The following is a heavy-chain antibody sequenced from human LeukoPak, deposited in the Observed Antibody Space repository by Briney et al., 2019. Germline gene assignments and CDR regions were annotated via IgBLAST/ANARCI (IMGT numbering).Heavy chain of an antibody. CDR2: ISGSGGST. V-gene: IGHV3-23*01. CDR3: WKGGAGLDYDFWSGYSYVFDI. J-gene: IGHJ3*02. Sequence: PGGSLRLSCAASGFTFSSYAMSWVRQAPGKGLEWVSAISGSGGSTYYADSVKGRFTISRDNAKNTLYLQMNSLRAEDTAVYYCWKGGAGLDYDFWSGYSYVFDIWVQGTMVTVSS. D-gene: IGHD3-3*01. CDR1: GFTFSSYA.